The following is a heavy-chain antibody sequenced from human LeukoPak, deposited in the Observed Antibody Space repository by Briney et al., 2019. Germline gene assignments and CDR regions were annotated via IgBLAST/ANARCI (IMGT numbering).Heavy chain of an antibody. J-gene: IGHJ4*02. V-gene: IGHV4-59*12. CDR2: IYYSGST. D-gene: IGHD3-22*01. CDR3: ARDRYYYDSSGYLFDY. CDR1: GGSISSSY. Sequence: PSETLSLTCTVSGGSISSSYWSWLRQPPGKGLEWIGYIYYSGSTNYNPSLKSRVTISVDTSKNQFSLKLSSVTAADTAVYYCARDRYYYDSSGYLFDYWGQGTLVTVSS.